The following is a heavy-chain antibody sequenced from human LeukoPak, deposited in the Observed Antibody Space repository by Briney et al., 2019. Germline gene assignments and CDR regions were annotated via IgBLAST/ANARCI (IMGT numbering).Heavy chain of an antibody. CDR1: GGSFSGYY. Sequence: SETLSLICAVYGGSFSGYYWSWIRQPPGKGLEWIGEINHSGSTNYNPSLKSRVTISVDTSKNQFSLKLSPVTAADTAVYYCARASDYSRYYYYYMDVWGKGTTVTVSS. CDR2: INHSGST. CDR3: ARASDYSRYYYYYMDV. D-gene: IGHD4-11*01. J-gene: IGHJ6*03. V-gene: IGHV4-34*01.